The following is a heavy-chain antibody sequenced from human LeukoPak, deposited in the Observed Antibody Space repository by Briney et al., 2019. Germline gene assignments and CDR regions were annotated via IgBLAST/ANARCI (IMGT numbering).Heavy chain of an antibody. V-gene: IGHV3-23*01. J-gene: IGHJ4*02. CDR3: AKDAPAASYYFDY. Sequence: GGSLRFSCAASGFTFSSYAMSWVRQAPGKGLEWVSAISGSGGRTYYADSVKGRFTISRDNSKNTLYLQMNSLRAEDTAIYYCAKDAPAASYYFDYWGQGTLVTVSS. D-gene: IGHD2-2*01. CDR1: GFTFSSYA. CDR2: ISGSGGRT.